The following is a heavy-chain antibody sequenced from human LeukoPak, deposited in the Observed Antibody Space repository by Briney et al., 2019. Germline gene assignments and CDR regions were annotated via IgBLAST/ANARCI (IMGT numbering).Heavy chain of an antibody. J-gene: IGHJ4*02. Sequence: ASVKVSCKASGYTFTSYDINWVRQATGQGLEWMGWMNPNSGNTGYAQKFQGRVTITRNTSISTAYMELSSLRSEDTAVYYCARGSSGSYYTLFDYWGQGTLVTVSS. CDR2: MNPNSGNT. D-gene: IGHD3-10*01. CDR1: GYTFTSYD. CDR3: ARGSSGSYYTLFDY. V-gene: IGHV1-8*03.